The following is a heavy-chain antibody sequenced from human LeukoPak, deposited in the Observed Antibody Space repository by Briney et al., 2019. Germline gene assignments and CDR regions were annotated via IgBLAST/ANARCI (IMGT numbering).Heavy chain of an antibody. J-gene: IGHJ4*02. D-gene: IGHD3-3*01. CDR3: ARGPPFYDFWSGYFTYFDY. CDR1: GGSFRGYY. V-gene: IGHV4-34*01. Sequence: SETLSLTCAVYGGSFRGYYWSWIRQPPGKGPEWVGEINHSGSTNYNPSLQSGGTISLDKSKNQFSLKLSSVTAADTAVSYCARGPPFYDFWSGYFTYFDYWGQGTLVTVSS. CDR2: INHSGST.